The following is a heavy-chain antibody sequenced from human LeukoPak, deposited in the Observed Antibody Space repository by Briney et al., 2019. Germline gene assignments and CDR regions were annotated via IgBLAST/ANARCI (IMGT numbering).Heavy chain of an antibody. CDR2: ISNDGSRK. Sequence: GGSLRLSCAPSGFAFSRHGMHWVRQAPGKGLEWVAIISNDGSRKYYAHSVEGRFTISRDNSKNTLYLQMDSLRAEDTAVYYCARDRAWNYFDYWGQGTLVTVSS. J-gene: IGHJ4*02. CDR3: ARDRAWNYFDY. V-gene: IGHV3-30*03. D-gene: IGHD3-3*01. CDR1: GFAFSRHG.